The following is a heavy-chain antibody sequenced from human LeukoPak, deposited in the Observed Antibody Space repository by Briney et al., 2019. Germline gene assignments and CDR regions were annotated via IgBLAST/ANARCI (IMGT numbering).Heavy chain of an antibody. CDR1: GFTFSSYS. Sequence: GGSLRLSCAASGFTFSSYSMNWVRQAPGKGLEWVSSISSSSSYIYYADSVKGRFTISRDNAKNSLYLQMNSLRAEDTAVYYCARVYDSSGYCSPYFDYWGQGTLVTVSS. D-gene: IGHD3-22*01. CDR2: ISSSSSYI. CDR3: ARVYDSSGYCSPYFDY. V-gene: IGHV3-21*01. J-gene: IGHJ4*02.